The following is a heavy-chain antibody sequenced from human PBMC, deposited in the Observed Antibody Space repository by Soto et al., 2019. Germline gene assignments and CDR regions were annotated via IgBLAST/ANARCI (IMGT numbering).Heavy chain of an antibody. CDR2: GYASGTT. V-gene: IGHV4-4*07. CDR3: ARDIASYAYGEGY. D-gene: IGHD2-21*01. Sequence: EILWCTCCVSGGSIKRYWWSGGRQPAEKGLEWIGRGYASGTTEYDPSLISRATRSVETSKNQFSLKLSSVTAADTAVYYCARDIASYAYGEGYWGHGIHVTVS. CDR1: GGSIKRYW. J-gene: IGHJ4*01.